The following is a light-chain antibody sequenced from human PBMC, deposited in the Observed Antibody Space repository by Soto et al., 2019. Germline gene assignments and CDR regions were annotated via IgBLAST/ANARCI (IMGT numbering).Light chain of an antibody. CDR2: EVS. Sequence: QSALTQPASVSGSPGQSITISCTGTSSDVGGYNYVSWYQQHPGKAPNLMIYEVSNRPSGVSNRFSGSKSGNTASLTISGLQAEDEADYYCSSSTSSSNLYVFGTGTKLTVL. J-gene: IGLJ1*01. CDR3: SSSTSSSNLYV. CDR1: SSDVGGYNY. V-gene: IGLV2-14*01.